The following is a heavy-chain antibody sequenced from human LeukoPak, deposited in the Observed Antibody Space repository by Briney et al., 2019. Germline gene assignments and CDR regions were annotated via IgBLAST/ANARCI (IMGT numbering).Heavy chain of an antibody. CDR2: ISSSSSYI. CDR3: ARVGGSNWDEEY. D-gene: IGHD1-1*01. V-gene: IGHV3-21*01. CDR1: GFTFDTYS. J-gene: IGHJ4*02. Sequence: GGSLTLSCAASGFTFDTYSMNWVRQAPGKGLEWVSSISSSSSYICYADSVKGRFTISRDNAKNSLYLQMNSLRAEDTALYYCARVGGSNWDEEYWGQGTLVTVSS.